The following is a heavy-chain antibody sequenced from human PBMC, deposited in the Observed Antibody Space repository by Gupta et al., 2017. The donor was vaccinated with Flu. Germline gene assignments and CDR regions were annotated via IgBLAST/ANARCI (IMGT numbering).Heavy chain of an antibody. CDR3: ARTVLLFPYMDV. CDR1: TFSSYE. J-gene: IGHJ6*03. V-gene: IGHV3-48*03. D-gene: IGHD2-21*01. CDR2: ISSSGSTI. Sequence: TFSSYEMNWVRQAPGKGLEWVSYISSSGSTIYYADSVKGRFTISRDNAKNSLYLQMNSLRAEDTAVYYCARTVLLFPYMDVWGKGTTVTVSS.